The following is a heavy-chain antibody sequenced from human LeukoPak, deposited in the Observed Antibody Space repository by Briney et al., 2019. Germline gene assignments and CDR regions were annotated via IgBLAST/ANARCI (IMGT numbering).Heavy chain of an antibody. V-gene: IGHV1-2*02. D-gene: IGHD4-11*01. J-gene: IGHJ6*02. Sequence: ASVKLSCKASGYTFTGYYMHWVRQAPGQGLEWMGWINPNSGGTNYAQKFQGRVTMTRDTSISTAYMELSRLRSDDTAVYYCARDDYLYYYYYGMDVWGQGTTVTVSS. CDR1: GYTFTGYY. CDR3: ARDDYLYYYYYGMDV. CDR2: INPNSGGT.